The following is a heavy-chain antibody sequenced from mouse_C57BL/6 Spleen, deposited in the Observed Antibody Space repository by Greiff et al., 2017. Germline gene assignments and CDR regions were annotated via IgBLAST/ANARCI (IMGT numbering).Heavy chain of an antibody. Sequence: VQLMESGPELVKPGASVMISCTASGFAFSSSWYNWGKLRPGKGLERIGRGYPGDGDTIYNGKFTGKATLTADKCYSTAYMQLSRLTSEDSEVYFSARRIPAVGEGFAYWGQGTLVTVSA. CDR3: ARRIPAVGEGFAY. D-gene: IGHD1-1*01. V-gene: IGHV1-82*01. J-gene: IGHJ3*01. CDR1: GFAFSSSW. CDR2: GYPGDGDT.